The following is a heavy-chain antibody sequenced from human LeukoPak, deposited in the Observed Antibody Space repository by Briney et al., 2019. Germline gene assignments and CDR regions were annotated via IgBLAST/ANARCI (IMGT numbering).Heavy chain of an antibody. J-gene: IGHJ6*02. CDR2: ISYDGSNK. V-gene: IGHV3-30*18. Sequence: PGRSLRLSCAASGFTFSSYGMHWVRQAPGKGLEWVAVISYDGSNKYYADSVKGRFTISRDNSKNTLYLQMNSLRAEDTALYYCAKESTSHPSYGMDVWGQGTTVTVSS. CDR1: GFTFSSYG. D-gene: IGHD2-2*01. CDR3: AKESTSHPSYGMDV.